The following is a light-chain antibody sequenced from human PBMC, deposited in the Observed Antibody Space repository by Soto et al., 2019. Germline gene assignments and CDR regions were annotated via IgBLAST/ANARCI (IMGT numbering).Light chain of an antibody. CDR3: QQSYSTWT. CDR1: QSISSY. V-gene: IGKV1-39*01. J-gene: IGKJ1*01. Sequence: DIQMTQSRSSLSASVGDRVTITCRASQSISSYLNWYQQKPGKAPKLLIYAASSLQSGVPSRFSGSGSGTDFTLTISSLQPEDFATYYCQQSYSTWTFGQGTKVEIK. CDR2: AAS.